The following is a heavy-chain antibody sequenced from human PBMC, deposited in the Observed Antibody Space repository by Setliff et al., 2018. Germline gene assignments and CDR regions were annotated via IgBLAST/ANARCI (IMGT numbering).Heavy chain of an antibody. CDR2: IIPIFGTA. CDR1: GGTFSSYA. CDR3: ARGYRGYYNFWSGSQGANWFDP. V-gene: IGHV1-69*13. Sequence: SVKVSCKASGGTFSSYAISWVRQAPGQGLEWMGGIIPIFGTANYAQKFQGRVTITADESTSTAYMELSSLRSEDTAVYYCARGYRGYYNFWSGSQGANWFDPWGQGTSVTVSS. D-gene: IGHD3-3*01. J-gene: IGHJ5*02.